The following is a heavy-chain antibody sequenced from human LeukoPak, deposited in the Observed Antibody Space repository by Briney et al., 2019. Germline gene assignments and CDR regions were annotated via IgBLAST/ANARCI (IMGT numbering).Heavy chain of an antibody. J-gene: IGHJ4*02. V-gene: IGHV1-8*02. D-gene: IGHD4-23*01. CDR1: GYTFTNYD. CDR3: ARQGYSGHSQGAADY. Sequence: ASVKVSCKASGYTFTNYDINWVRQATGQGLEWMGWMNPNSGNTGYAQKFQGRVTMTTDTSTSTAHMELRSLRSDDTAVYYCARQGYSGHSQGAADYWGQGTLVTVSS. CDR2: MNPNSGNT.